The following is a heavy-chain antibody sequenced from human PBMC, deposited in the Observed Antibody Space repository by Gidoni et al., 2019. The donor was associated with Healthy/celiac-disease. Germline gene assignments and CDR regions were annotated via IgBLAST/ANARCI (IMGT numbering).Heavy chain of an antibody. CDR2: IYWDDDK. D-gene: IGHD3-22*01. CDR1: GFSLSTSGVG. Sequence: QITLKESGPTLVKPTQTLTLTCTFSGFSLSTSGVGVGWIRQPPGKALEWLALIYWDDDKRYSPSLKSRLTITKDTSKNQVVLTMTNMDPVDTATYYCAHLGNYDSSGYYTYYFDYWGQGTLVTVSS. J-gene: IGHJ4*02. V-gene: IGHV2-5*02. CDR3: AHLGNYDSSGYYTYYFDY.